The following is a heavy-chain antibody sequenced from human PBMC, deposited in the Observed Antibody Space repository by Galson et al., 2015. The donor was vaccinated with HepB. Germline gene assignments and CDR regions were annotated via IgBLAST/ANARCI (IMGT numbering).Heavy chain of an antibody. Sequence: SETLSLTCAVYGGSFSGYYWSWIRQPPGKGLEWIGEINHSGSTNYNPSLKSRVTISVDTSKNQFSLKLSSVTAADTAVYYCARVQAVAGTPEPNIDYWGQGTLVTVSS. CDR3: ARVQAVAGTPEPNIDY. CDR1: GGSFSGYY. J-gene: IGHJ4*02. CDR2: INHSGST. V-gene: IGHV4-34*01. D-gene: IGHD6-19*01.